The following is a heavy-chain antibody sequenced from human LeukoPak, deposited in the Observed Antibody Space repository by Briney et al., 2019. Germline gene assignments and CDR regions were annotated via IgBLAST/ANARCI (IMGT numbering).Heavy chain of an antibody. V-gene: IGHV1-46*01. D-gene: IGHD2-21*02. CDR1: GYTFTSYY. CDR2: INPSGGSP. Sequence: GASVKVFCKASGYTFTSYYIHWGRPAPGQGLEWMGIINPSGGSPTYAQKFQGRVTMTRDTSTSTVYMELSSLRSEDTAVYYCARDREHIVVVTATRDAFDIWGQGTMVTVSS. J-gene: IGHJ3*02. CDR3: ARDREHIVVVTATRDAFDI.